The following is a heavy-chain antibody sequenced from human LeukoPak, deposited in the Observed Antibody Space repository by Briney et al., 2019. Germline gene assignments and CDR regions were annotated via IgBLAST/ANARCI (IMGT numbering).Heavy chain of an antibody. CDR3: ARDRDSSSWYQRDAFDI. Sequence: ASVKVSCKASGYTFTGYYMHWVRQAPGQGLEWMGWINPNSGGTNYAQKFQGRVTMTRDTSISTAYMELSRLRSDDTAVYHCARDRDSSSWYQRDAFDIWGQGTMVTVSS. J-gene: IGHJ3*02. CDR1: GYTFTGYY. CDR2: INPNSGGT. D-gene: IGHD6-13*01. V-gene: IGHV1-2*02.